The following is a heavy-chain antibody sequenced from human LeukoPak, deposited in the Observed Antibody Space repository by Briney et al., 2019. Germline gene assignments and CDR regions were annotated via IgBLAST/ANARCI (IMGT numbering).Heavy chain of an antibody. D-gene: IGHD3-10*01. Sequence: SETLSLTCTVSGGSISSSSYYWGWIRQPPGQGLEWIGSIYYSGSTYYNPSLKSRVTISVDTSKNQFSLKLSSVTAADTAVYYCARCRKWFFRFGELLSLFDVWDKGTTVTVSS. CDR1: GGSISSSSYY. V-gene: IGHV4-39*01. CDR3: ARCRKWFFRFGELLSLFDV. J-gene: IGHJ6*04. CDR2: IYYSGST.